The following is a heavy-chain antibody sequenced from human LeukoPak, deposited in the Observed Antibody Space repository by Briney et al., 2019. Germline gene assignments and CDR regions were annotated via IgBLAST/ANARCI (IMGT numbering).Heavy chain of an antibody. CDR1: GFTFSSYA. CDR2: ITGSGGNT. J-gene: IGHJ3*02. D-gene: IGHD2-15*01. CDR3: AKKPCSSSSCARGSAFDI. Sequence: GGSLRLSCAASGFTFSSYAMNWVRQAPGKGLEWVSTITGSGGNTYYADSVKGRFTISRDNSKNTLYLQMNSLRAEDTAVYYCAKKPCSSSSCARGSAFDIWGQGTMVTVSS. V-gene: IGHV3-23*01.